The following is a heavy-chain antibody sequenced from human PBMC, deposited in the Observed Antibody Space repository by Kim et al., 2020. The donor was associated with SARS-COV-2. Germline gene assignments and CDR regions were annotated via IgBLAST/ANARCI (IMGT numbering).Heavy chain of an antibody. J-gene: IGHJ3*02. D-gene: IGHD6-19*01. CDR1: GGSISSGGYY. V-gene: IGHV4-31*03. Sequence: SETLSLTCTVSGGSISSGGYYWSWIRQHPGKGLEWIGYIYYSGSTYYNPSLKSRVTISVDTSKNQFSLKLSSVTAADTAVYYCARDNNPNDISGWLNPVDAFDIWGQGTMVTVSS. CDR3: ARDNNPNDISGWLNPVDAFDI. CDR2: IYYSGST.